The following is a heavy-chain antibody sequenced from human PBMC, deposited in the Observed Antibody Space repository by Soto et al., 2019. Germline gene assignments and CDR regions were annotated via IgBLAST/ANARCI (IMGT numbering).Heavy chain of an antibody. J-gene: IGHJ4*02. CDR1: GGSISSSSYY. Sequence: QLQLQESGPGLVKPSETLSLTCTVSGGSISSSSYYWGWIRQPPGKGLEWIGSIYYSGRTYYNPSLKGRVTISVDTSKNQFSLKLSSVTAADTAVYYCARQTVTTGTYWGQGTLVTVSS. CDR3: ARQTVTTGTY. D-gene: IGHD4-17*01. CDR2: IYYSGRT. V-gene: IGHV4-39*01.